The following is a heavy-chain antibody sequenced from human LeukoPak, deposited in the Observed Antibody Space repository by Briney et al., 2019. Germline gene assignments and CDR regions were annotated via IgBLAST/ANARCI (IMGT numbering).Heavy chain of an antibody. Sequence: PSETLSLTCTVSGGSISNYYWSWIRQPPGKGLEWIGFIYYSGSTNYNPSLKSRVTISVDTSKNQFYLNLSSVTAADTAVYYCARDRGQLLFWGQGTLVTVSS. CDR3: ARDRGQLLF. D-gene: IGHD2-2*01. V-gene: IGHV4-59*01. J-gene: IGHJ4*02. CDR1: GGSISNYY. CDR2: IYYSGST.